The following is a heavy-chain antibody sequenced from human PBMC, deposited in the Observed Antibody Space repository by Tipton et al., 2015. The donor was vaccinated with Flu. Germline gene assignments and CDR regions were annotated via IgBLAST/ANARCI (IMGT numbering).Heavy chain of an antibody. Sequence: TLSLTCTVSGGSVSSYFWSWIRQPAGKGLEWIGRMYISGSTNYNPSLESRVTMSVDTSKNEFSLKLSSVTAADTAVYYCARGSGSGTYVIFDYWGQGTLVTVSS. V-gene: IGHV4-4*07. CDR1: GGSVSSYF. D-gene: IGHD3-10*01. J-gene: IGHJ4*02. CDR2: MYISGST. CDR3: ARGSGSGTYVIFDY.